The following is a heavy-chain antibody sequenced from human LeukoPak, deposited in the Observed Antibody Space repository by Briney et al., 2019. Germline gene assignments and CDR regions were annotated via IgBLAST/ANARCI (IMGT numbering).Heavy chain of an antibody. D-gene: IGHD3-9*01. Sequence: PSETLSLTCTVSGYSISSGYYWGWIRQPPGKGLEWIGSIYHSRSTYYNPSLKSRVTISVDTSKNQFSLKLSSVTAADTAVYYCACFTIGGWRYDAFDIWGQGTMVTVSS. CDR2: IYHSRST. CDR3: ACFTIGGWRYDAFDI. CDR1: GYSISSGYY. V-gene: IGHV4-38-2*02. J-gene: IGHJ3*02.